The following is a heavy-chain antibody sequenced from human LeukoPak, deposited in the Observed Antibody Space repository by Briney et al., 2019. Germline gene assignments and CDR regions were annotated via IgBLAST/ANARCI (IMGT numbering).Heavy chain of an antibody. J-gene: IGHJ6*02. CDR2: INTNTGNP. Sequence: GASVKVSCKASGYTFTSYAMNWVRQAPGQGLEWMGWINTNTGNPTYARGFTGRFVFSLDTSVSTAYLQISSLKAEDTAVYYCARDGTLAAAGSRNYYYGMDVWGQGTTVTVSS. CDR3: ARDGTLAAAGSRNYYYGMDV. V-gene: IGHV7-4-1*02. D-gene: IGHD6-13*01. CDR1: GYTFTSYA.